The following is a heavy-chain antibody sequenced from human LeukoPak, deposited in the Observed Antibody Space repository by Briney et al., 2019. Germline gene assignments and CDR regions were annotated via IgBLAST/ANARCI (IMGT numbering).Heavy chain of an antibody. Sequence: GGSLRLSCAASGFTFDDYAMHWVRQAPGKGLEWVSGISWNSGSIGYADSVKGRFTISRDNAKNSLYLQMNSLRAEDTALYYCAKALVGATTNYFDYWGQGTLVTVSS. D-gene: IGHD1-26*01. CDR1: GFTFDDYA. J-gene: IGHJ4*02. CDR3: AKALVGATTNYFDY. CDR2: ISWNSGSI. V-gene: IGHV3-9*01.